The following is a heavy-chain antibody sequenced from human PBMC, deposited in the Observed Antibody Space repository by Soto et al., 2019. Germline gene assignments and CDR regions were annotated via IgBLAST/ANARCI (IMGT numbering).Heavy chain of an antibody. J-gene: IGHJ4*02. V-gene: IGHV3-30*18. D-gene: IGHD4-17*01. CDR1: GFTFSSYG. CDR3: AKALLSPTVTNGYFDY. CDR2: ISYDGSNK. Sequence: HPGGSLRLSCAASGFTFSSYGMHWVRQAPGKGLEWVAVISYDGSNKYYADSVKGRFTISRDNSKNTLYLQMNSLRAEDTAVYYCAKALLSPTVTNGYFDYWGQGTLVTVSS.